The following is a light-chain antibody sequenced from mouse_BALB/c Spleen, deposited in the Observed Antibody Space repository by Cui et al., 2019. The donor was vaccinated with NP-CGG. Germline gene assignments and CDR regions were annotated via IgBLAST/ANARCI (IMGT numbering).Light chain of an antibody. V-gene: IGLV1*01. CDR3: ALWYSNHWV. CDR1: TGTVTTSNY. J-gene: IGLJ1*01. Sequence: QPVLTQESALTTSPGETVTLSCRSSTGTVTTSNYANWVQEKPDHVFTGLIGGTNNRAPGVPARFSGSLIGDKAALTITGAQTEDEAIYFCALWYSNHWVFGGGTKLTVL. CDR2: GTN.